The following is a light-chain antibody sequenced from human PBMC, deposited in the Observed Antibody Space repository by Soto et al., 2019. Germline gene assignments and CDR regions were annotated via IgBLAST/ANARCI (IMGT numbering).Light chain of an antibody. CDR1: SSNIGTNT. V-gene: IGLV1-44*01. CDR2: SDN. J-gene: IGLJ2*01. CDR3: AAWDVSLVV. Sequence: QAVVTQPPSASGTPGQRVTISCSGCSSNIGTNTVIWYQQLPGAAPRLLIYSDNQRPSGVPDRFSGSKSGTSASLAISGLQSEDEDDYYCAAWDVSLVVFGGGTKLTVL.